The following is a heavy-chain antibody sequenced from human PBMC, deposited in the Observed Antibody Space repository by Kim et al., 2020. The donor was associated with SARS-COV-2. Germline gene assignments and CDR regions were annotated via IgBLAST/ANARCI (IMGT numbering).Heavy chain of an antibody. CDR3: ARDHYDYVWGSYRLDY. Sequence: GGSLRLSCAASGFTFSSYGMHWVRQAPGKGLEWVAVIWYDGSNKYYADSVKGRFTTSRDNSKNTLYLQMNSPRAEDTAVYYCARDHYDYVWGSYRLDYWGQGTLVTVSS. V-gene: IGHV3-33*01. CDR2: IWYDGSNK. CDR1: GFTFSSYG. D-gene: IGHD3-16*02. J-gene: IGHJ4*02.